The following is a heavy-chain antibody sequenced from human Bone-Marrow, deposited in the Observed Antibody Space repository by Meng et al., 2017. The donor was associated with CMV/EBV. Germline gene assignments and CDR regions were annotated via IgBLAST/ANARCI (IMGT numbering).Heavy chain of an antibody. CDR2: MYYSGSA. Sequence: GSLRLSCTVSGGSISGYYWSWIRQPPGKGLECIGYMYYSGSANYNPSLKSRVTISVDTSRNQFSLKLSSVTAADTAVYYCARGSTAARLGWFDPWGQGTRVTVSS. D-gene: IGHD6-6*01. V-gene: IGHV4-59*12. CDR1: GGSISGYY. J-gene: IGHJ5*02. CDR3: ARGSTAARLGWFDP.